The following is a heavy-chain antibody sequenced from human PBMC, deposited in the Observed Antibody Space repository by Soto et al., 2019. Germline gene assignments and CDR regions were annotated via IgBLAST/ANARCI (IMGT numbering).Heavy chain of an antibody. CDR1: GGTFSGYY. J-gene: IGHJ4*02. CDR2: INHSGST. D-gene: IGHD1-26*01. CDR3: ARGRYRGFDY. Sequence: PSETLSLTCAVYGGTFSGYYWSWIRQPPGKGLEWIGEINHSGSTNYNPSLKSRVTISVDTSKNQFSLKLSSVTVADTAVYYCARGRYRGFDYWGQGTLVTVSS. V-gene: IGHV4-34*01.